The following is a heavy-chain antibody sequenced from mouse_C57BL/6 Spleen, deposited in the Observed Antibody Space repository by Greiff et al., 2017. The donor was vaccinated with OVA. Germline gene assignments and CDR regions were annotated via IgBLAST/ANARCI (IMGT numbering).Heavy chain of an antibody. CDR3: TRDDDGYYWFAY. J-gene: IGHJ3*01. V-gene: IGHV5-9-1*02. CDR2: ISSGGDYI. D-gene: IGHD2-3*01. Sequence: EVKLVESGEGLVKPGGSLKLSCAASGFTFSSYAMSWVRQTPEKRLEWVAYISSGGDYIYYADTVKGRFTISRDNARNTLYLQMSSLKSEDTAMYYCTRDDDGYYWFAYWGQGTLVTVSA. CDR1: GFTFSSYA.